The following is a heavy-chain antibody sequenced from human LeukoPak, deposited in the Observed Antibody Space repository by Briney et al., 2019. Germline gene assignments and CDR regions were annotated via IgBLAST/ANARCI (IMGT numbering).Heavy chain of an antibody. D-gene: IGHD7-27*01. Sequence: GGSLRLSCGASGFTFSDYSMNWVRQAPGKGLEWVSYISGVGNTVYYADSVKGRFTISRDNAKNTLYLQMTSLRAEDTAVYYCTRAGDYRFDYWGRGTLVTVSS. CDR3: TRAGDYRFDY. J-gene: IGHJ4*02. CDR2: ISGVGNTV. CDR1: GFTFSDYS. V-gene: IGHV3-48*01.